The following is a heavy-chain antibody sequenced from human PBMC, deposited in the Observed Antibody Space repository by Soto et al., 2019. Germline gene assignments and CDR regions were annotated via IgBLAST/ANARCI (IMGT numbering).Heavy chain of an antibody. J-gene: IGHJ6*01. Sequence: QVQLVQSGAEVKKPGSSVKVSCKASGGTFSSYAISWVRQAPGQGLEWMGGIIPIFGTANYAQKFQGRVTITADKYTSTAYMEMSSLRSEDTAVYYCARDSRDIVVVVAARHYYYYYGMDVWGQGTTVTVSS. D-gene: IGHD2-15*01. CDR2: IIPIFGTA. CDR3: ARDSRDIVVVVAARHYYYYYGMDV. CDR1: GGTFSSYA. V-gene: IGHV1-69*06.